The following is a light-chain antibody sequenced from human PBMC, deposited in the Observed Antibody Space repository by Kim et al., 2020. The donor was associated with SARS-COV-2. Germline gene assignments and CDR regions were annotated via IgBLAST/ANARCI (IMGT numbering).Light chain of an antibody. V-gene: IGKV1-33*01. CDR2: DTS. J-gene: IGKJ2*03. Sequence: DIQMTQSPSSLSASVGDRVTITCQASQDISNYLNWYQQKPGKAPKLLIYDTSNLETGVPSRFSGSGSGTEFTFTISSLQSEDIATYYCQQHDHLPMYSFGQGTKLEI. CDR1: QDISNY. CDR3: QQHDHLPMYS.